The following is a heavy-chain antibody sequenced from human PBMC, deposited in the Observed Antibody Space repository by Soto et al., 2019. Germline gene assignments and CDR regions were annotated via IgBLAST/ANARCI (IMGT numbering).Heavy chain of an antibody. Sequence: QSQTLSLTCTVSGGSISSGGYYWSWIRQHPGKGLEWIGYIYYSGSTYYNPSLKSRVTISVDTSKNQFSLKLSSVTAADTAVYYCAREVRGVVVVPAAIGQLNWFDPWGQGTLVTVSS. CDR2: IYYSGST. D-gene: IGHD2-2*02. V-gene: IGHV4-31*03. CDR1: GGSISSGGYY. J-gene: IGHJ5*02. CDR3: AREVRGVVVVPAAIGQLNWFDP.